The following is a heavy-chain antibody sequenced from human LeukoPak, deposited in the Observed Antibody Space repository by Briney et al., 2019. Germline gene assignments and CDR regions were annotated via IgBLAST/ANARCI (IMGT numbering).Heavy chain of an antibody. CDR2: ISAYNGNT. J-gene: IGHJ4*02. Sequence: ASVKVSCKASGYTFTSYGISWVRQAPGQGLEWMGWISAYNGNTNYAQKLQGRVTMTTDTSTSTAYMELRSLRSDDTAVYYCARATYYDSSGYYPSWGQGTLVTVSS. V-gene: IGHV1-18*01. CDR1: GYTFTSYG. D-gene: IGHD3-22*01. CDR3: ARATYYDSSGYYPS.